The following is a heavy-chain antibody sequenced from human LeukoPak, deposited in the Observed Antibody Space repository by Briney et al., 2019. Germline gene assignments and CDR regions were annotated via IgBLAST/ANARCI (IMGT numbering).Heavy chain of an antibody. D-gene: IGHD6-19*01. CDR1: RFTFSSYA. CDR3: AKDLIAVGDGYYFDY. J-gene: IGHJ4*02. Sequence: GGSLRLSCAASRFTFSSYAMTWVRQAPGRGLEWVSAVSRSGDSTYYADSVKGRFTISRDNSKNTLYLQMNSLRAEDTALYYCAKDLIAVGDGYYFDYWGQGTLVTVSS. V-gene: IGHV3-23*01. CDR2: VSRSGDST.